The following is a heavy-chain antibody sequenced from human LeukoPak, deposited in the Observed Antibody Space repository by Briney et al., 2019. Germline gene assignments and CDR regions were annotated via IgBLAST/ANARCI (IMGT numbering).Heavy chain of an antibody. CDR1: GGSISSLY. J-gene: IGHJ4*02. D-gene: IGHD6-6*01. CDR2: IYYTGST. CDR3: ARHRAYSSASPFDY. Sequence: SETLSLTCTVSGGSISSLYWSWIRRPPGKGLEWVGYIYYTGSTNYKPSLKSRVTIFVDMSKNQFSLRLSSVTAADTALYYCARHRAYSSASPFDYWGQGALVTVSS. V-gene: IGHV4-59*08.